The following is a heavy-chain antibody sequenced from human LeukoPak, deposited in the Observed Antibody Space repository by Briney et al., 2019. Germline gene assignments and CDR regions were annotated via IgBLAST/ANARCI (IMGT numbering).Heavy chain of an antibody. CDR1: GFTVSSNY. CDR3: ARVMSRGYSYGYAFDI. J-gene: IGHJ3*02. CDR2: IYSGGST. Sequence: GGSLRLSCAASGFTVSSNYMSWVRQAPGKGLEWVSVIYSGGSTYYADSVKGRFTISRDNSKNTLYLQMNSLRAEDTAVYYCARVMSRGYSYGYAFDIWGQGTMVTVSS. D-gene: IGHD5-18*01. V-gene: IGHV3-66*01.